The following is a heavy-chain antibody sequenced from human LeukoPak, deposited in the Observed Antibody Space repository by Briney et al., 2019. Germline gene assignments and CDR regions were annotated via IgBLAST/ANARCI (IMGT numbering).Heavy chain of an antibody. CDR2: IYTSGST. CDR3: ASSFIAAAFDY. V-gene: IGHV4-61*02. CDR1: GGSISSGSYY. D-gene: IGHD6-13*01. J-gene: IGHJ4*02. Sequence: PSETLSLTCTVSGGSISSGSYYWSWIRQPAGKGLEWIGRIYTSGSTNYNPSLKSRVTISVDTSKNQFSLKLSSVTAADTAVYYCASSFIAAAFDYWGQGTLVTVSS.